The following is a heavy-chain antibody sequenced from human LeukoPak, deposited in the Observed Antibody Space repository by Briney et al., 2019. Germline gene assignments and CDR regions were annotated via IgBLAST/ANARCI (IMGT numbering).Heavy chain of an antibody. V-gene: IGHV3-23*01. Sequence: GGSLRLSCAASGFTFSSYAMSWGRQAPGKGLEWVSAISGSGGRTYYADSVKGRFTISRDNSKNTLYLQMNSLRAEDTAVYFCAHVPVDIPVNYYYYGMDVWGQGTTVTVSS. CDR1: GFTFSSYA. CDR3: AHVPVDIPVNYYYYGMDV. CDR2: ISGSGGRT. D-gene: IGHD2-2*01. J-gene: IGHJ6*02.